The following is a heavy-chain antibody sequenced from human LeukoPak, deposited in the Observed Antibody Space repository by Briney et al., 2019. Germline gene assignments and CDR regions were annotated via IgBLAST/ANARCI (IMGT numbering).Heavy chain of an antibody. D-gene: IGHD3-10*01. Sequence: GASVKVSCKASGGTFSSYAISWVRQAPGQGLEWMGGIIPIFGTANYAQKFQGRVTITADKSTSTAYMELSSLRSEDTAVYYCARDEGSGSYSVSWFDPWGQGTLVTVSS. CDR3: ARDEGSGSYSVSWFDP. CDR2: IIPIFGTA. V-gene: IGHV1-69*06. J-gene: IGHJ5*02. CDR1: GGTFSSYA.